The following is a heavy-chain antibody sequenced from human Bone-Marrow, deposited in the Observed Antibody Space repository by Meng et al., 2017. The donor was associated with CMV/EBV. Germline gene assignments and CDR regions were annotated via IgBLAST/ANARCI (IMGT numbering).Heavy chain of an antibody. V-gene: IGHV3-74*01. CDR3: GRESTVNEIDY. CDR1: GYTFNKHC. D-gene: IGHD4-11*01. CDR2: INFDGTDT. Sequence: LSCTTSGYTFNKHCMVWVRQAPGKGLVWVARINFDGTDTTYAESVKGRFTISRDNAKNTLYLQMYSLRAEDTAVYYCGRESTVNEIDYWGQGTLVTVSS. J-gene: IGHJ4*02.